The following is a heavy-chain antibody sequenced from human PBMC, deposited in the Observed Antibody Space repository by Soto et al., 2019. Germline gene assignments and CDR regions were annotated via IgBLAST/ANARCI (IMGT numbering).Heavy chain of an antibody. CDR2: ISYDGSNK. CDR3: AKDLADGIKDYYYGMDV. Sequence: QVQLVESGGGVVQPGRSLRLSCAASGFTFSSYGMHWVRQAPGKGLEWVAVISYDGSNKYYADSVKGRFTISRDNSKNTLYLQMNSLRAEDTAVYYCAKDLADGIKDYYYGMDVWGQGTTVPVSS. CDR1: GFTFSSYG. J-gene: IGHJ6*02. D-gene: IGHD1-1*01. V-gene: IGHV3-30*18.